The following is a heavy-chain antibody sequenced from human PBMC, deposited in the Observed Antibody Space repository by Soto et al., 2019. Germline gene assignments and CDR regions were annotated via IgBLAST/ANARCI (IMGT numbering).Heavy chain of an antibody. CDR1: GYSFTNND. J-gene: IGHJ5*02. CDR3: ARRATFGSLNWFDP. D-gene: IGHD3-16*01. V-gene: IGHV1-8*01. CDR2: MNPGRGDT. Sequence: ASVKVSCKASGYSFTNNDVSWVRQATGQGREGMGWMNPGRGDTGYAQKFQGRVTMTRDISIATAYMELSSLRSDDTAIYYCARRATFGSLNWFDPWGQGTLVTVSS.